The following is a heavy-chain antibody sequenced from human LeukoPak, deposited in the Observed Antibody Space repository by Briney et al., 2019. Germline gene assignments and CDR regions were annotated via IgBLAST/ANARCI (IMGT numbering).Heavy chain of an antibody. Sequence: SETLSLTCGVYGGPFSGYYWSWIRQPPGKGLEWIGEINQSGSTNYNPSLKSRVTLSIDTSKSQFSLKLTSVTAADTAVYYCAINDGSGSYYKSDYWGQGTLVTVSS. V-gene: IGHV4-34*01. CDR1: GGPFSGYY. CDR2: INQSGST. CDR3: AINDGSGSYYKSDY. D-gene: IGHD3-10*01. J-gene: IGHJ4*02.